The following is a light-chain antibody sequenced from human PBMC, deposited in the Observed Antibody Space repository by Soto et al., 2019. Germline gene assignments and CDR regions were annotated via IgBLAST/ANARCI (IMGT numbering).Light chain of an antibody. CDR2: APS. Sequence: DIQITQSPSAVSAFLADRVAFTCRATQSISICLNWYQKKPGKAPKLLIYAPSTLQSGVPSRFSGSRSGTDFTLTISSLQPDDFATYFCQQCYSSSLTFGEGTKVAIK. J-gene: IGKJ4*01. CDR3: QQCYSSSLT. CDR1: QSISIC. V-gene: IGKV1-39*01.